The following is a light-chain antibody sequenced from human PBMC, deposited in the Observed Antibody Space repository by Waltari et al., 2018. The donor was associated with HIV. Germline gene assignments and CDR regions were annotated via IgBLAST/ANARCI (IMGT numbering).Light chain of an antibody. CDR1: TSNIGIKT. V-gene: IGLV1-44*01. J-gene: IGLJ3*02. CDR2: GNY. CDR3: ASWDASLNGWV. Sequence: QSVVTQPPSVSGTPGQPVTIPCSGSTSNIGIKTVNWYQHLPGTAPKRLIYGNYQRPSGVPDRFSASKSGTSASLAISGLQSEDEADYYCASWDASLNGWVFGGGTKLTVL.